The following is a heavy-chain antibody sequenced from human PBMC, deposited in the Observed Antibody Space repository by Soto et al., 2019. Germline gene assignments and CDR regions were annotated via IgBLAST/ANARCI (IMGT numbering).Heavy chain of an antibody. Sequence: GGSLRLSCSASVFPFSNYSMNWVRQAPGRGLEWVSYIDSSSSVIYYTDSVKGRFTISRDNARNSLYLQMNSLRDEDTALYYCARASATGFGYWGQGTLVTVSS. J-gene: IGHJ4*02. D-gene: IGHD1-26*01. CDR1: VFPFSNYS. CDR3: ARASATGFGY. V-gene: IGHV3-48*02. CDR2: IDSSSSVI.